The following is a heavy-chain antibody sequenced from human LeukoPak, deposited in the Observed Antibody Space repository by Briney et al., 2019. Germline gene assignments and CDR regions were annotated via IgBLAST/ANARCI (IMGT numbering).Heavy chain of an antibody. CDR3: ARVASSGWYFSRNKYYFDY. CDR2: IKQDGSEK. V-gene: IGHV3-7*01. J-gene: IGHJ4*02. D-gene: IGHD6-19*01. CDR1: GFSFSHYW. Sequence: GGSLRLSCAVSGFSFSHYWMSWVRQAPGKGLEWVAHIKQDGSEKYYVDSVKGRFTISRDNAKNSLYLQMNSLRAEDTAVYYCARVASSGWYFSRNKYYFDYWGQGTLVTVSS.